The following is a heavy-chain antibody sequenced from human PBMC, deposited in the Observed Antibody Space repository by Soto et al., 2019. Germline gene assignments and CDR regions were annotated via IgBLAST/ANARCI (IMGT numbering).Heavy chain of an antibody. D-gene: IGHD3-3*02. CDR2: IYYREST. J-gene: IGHJ6*02. Sequence: QVQLQESGPGLVKPSQTLSLTCTVSGGSISSGDYYWKWIRQHPGKGLEWIGYIYYRESTYYNPSLQSRVTISVDTSRSQFSLKLRSMTAADTAVYYCARPPLRSIFFAYGMDVWGQGTTVTVSS. V-gene: IGHV4-31*03. CDR1: GGSISSGDYY. CDR3: ARPPLRSIFFAYGMDV.